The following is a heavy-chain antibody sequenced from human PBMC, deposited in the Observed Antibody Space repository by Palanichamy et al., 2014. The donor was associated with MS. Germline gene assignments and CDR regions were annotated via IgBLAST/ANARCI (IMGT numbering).Heavy chain of an antibody. CDR1: GFTFSSYA. CDR2: ISGSGGST. J-gene: IGHJ6*02. CDR3: GKSVRDYYYYAMDV. V-gene: IGHV3-23*04. Sequence: ELHLVEVWGRAWYSLGGPVRLSCAASGFTFSSYAMSWVRQAPGKGLEWVSGISGSGGSTYYADSVKGRFTISRDNSKNTLYLQMNSLRAEDTAVYYCGKSVRDYYYYAMDVWGQGTTVTVSS.